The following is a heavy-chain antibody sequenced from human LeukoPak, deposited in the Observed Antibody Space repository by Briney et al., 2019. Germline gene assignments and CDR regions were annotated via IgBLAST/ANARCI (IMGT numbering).Heavy chain of an antibody. V-gene: IGHV4-59*01. CDR3: ARFGHYYFDY. CDR1: VGSISGYY. D-gene: IGHD3-10*01. Sequence: SETLSLTCTVSVGSISGYYWSWVRQPPGKGLEWIGYIYYSGSGSYNPSLKSRVTISADTSKNNFSLKLSSVTAADAAVYYCARFGHYYFDYWGQGIQVTVSS. CDR2: IYYSGSG. J-gene: IGHJ4*02.